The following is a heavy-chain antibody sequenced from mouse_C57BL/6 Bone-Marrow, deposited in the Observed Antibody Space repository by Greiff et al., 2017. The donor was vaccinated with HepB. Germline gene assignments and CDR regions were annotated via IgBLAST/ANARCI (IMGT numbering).Heavy chain of an antibody. CDR3: TRDYYGSSYWYFDV. V-gene: IGHV5-9-1*02. CDR1: GFTFSSYA. D-gene: IGHD1-1*01. Sequence: EVKLVESGEGLVKPGGSLKLSCAASGFTFSSYAMSWVRQTPEKRLEWVAYISSGGDYIYYADTVKGRFTISRDNARNTLYLQMSSLKSEDTAMYYCTRDYYGSSYWYFDVWGTGTTVNVSS. CDR2: ISSGGDYI. J-gene: IGHJ1*03.